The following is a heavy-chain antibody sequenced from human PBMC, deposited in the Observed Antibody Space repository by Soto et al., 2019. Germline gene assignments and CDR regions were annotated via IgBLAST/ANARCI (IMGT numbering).Heavy chain of an antibody. CDR2: INAGSGNT. J-gene: IGHJ3*02. Sequence: QAQLVQSGAEMKKPGASVKVSCKATGYTFSAYTMNWVRQAPGQSLEWMGWINAGSGNTKYSQNFQGRVSITRDTSASTVYMELTSLKSEDTAVYYCARDTETLGPRANDALDIWGQGTMVTVSS. CDR1: GYTFSAYT. CDR3: ARDTETLGPRANDALDI. V-gene: IGHV1-3*01. D-gene: IGHD3-3*02.